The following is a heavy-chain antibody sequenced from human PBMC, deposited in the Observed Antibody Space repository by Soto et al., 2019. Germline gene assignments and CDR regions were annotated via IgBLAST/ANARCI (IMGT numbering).Heavy chain of an antibody. Sequence: ASVKVSCKASGYTFTSYGISWVRQAPGQGLEWMGWISAYNGNTNYVQKLQGRVTMTTDTSTSTAYMELRSLRSDDTAVYYCARDLGIVATRDDAFDIWGQGTMVTVSS. CDR3: ARDLGIVATRDDAFDI. CDR1: GYTFTSYG. J-gene: IGHJ3*02. CDR2: ISAYNGNT. V-gene: IGHV1-18*01. D-gene: IGHD5-12*01.